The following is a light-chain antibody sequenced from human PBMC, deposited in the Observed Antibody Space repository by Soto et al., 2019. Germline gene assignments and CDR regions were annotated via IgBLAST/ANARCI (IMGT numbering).Light chain of an antibody. CDR1: HRVSSY. CDR3: QQRSNWPLLT. J-gene: IGKJ4*01. Sequence: EIVITQSPATLSVSPGERATLSCRASHRVSSYLAWYQQKPGQAPRLLIFATSTRATGIPARFSGSGSGTEFTLTISSLEPEDFAVYYCQQRSNWPLLTFGGGTKVDIK. CDR2: ATS. V-gene: IGKV3-11*01.